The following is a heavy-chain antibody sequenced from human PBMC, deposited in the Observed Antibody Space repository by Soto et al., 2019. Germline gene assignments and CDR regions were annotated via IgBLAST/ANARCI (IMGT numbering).Heavy chain of an antibody. Sequence: SETLSLTCTVSGGSISSYYWSWIRQPPGKGLEWIGYIYYSGSTNYNPSLKSRVTISVDTSKNQFSLKLSSVTAADTAVYYCARLGPGYGDHPYYYYYMDVWGKGTTVTVSS. V-gene: IGHV4-59*08. CDR1: GGSISSYY. CDR2: IYYSGST. J-gene: IGHJ6*03. CDR3: ARLGPGYGDHPYYYYYMDV. D-gene: IGHD4-17*01.